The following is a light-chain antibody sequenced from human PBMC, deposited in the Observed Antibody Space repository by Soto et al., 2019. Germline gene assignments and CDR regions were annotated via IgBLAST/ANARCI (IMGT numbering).Light chain of an antibody. V-gene: IGKV3-15*01. CDR2: CGS. Sequence: IVVTHSPATLSMSPGQRATLSCMASQSVSSNLAWYQQKPGQAPMLLIYCGSTRATGIPARFSGRGYGTEYTLTISNLESEDFAVYYCQQYNKWPPRTFGRGTKVEIK. CDR3: QQYNKWPPRT. J-gene: IGKJ1*01. CDR1: QSVSSN.